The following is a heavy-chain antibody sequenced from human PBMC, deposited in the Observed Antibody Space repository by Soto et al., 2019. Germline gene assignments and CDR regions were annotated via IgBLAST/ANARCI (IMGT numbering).Heavy chain of an antibody. CDR3: AKLGVSYDAFDI. CDR1: GFTFSSYA. Sequence: GGSLRLSCAASGFTFSSYAMSWVRQAPGKGLEWVSAISGSVGSTYYEDSVKSRFTISRDNSMNTLDLQMNSLRAEDTAVYYCAKLGVSYDAFDIWGQGTMVTVSS. D-gene: IGHD3-10*01. CDR2: ISGSVGST. V-gene: IGHV3-23*01. J-gene: IGHJ3*02.